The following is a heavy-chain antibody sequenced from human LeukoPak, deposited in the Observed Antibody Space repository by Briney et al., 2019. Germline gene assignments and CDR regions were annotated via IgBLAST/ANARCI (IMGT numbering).Heavy chain of an antibody. CDR2: IYTSGST. V-gene: IGHV4-61*02. CDR1: GGSISSGSYY. Sequence: SETLSLTCTVSGGSISSGSYYWSWIRQPAGKGLEWIGRIYTSGSTNYNPSLESRVTISVDTSKNQFSLKLSSVTAADTAVYYCARVTTGGYYNCWGQGTLVTVPS. CDR3: ARVTTGGYYNC. D-gene: IGHD3-22*01. J-gene: IGHJ4*02.